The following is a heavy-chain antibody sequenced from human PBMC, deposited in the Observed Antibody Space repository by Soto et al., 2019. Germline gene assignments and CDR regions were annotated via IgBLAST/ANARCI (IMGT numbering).Heavy chain of an antibody. D-gene: IGHD6-19*01. CDR3: ATSGYSSGWPPSYYFDY. CDR1: GYTLTELS. J-gene: IGHJ4*02. V-gene: IGHV1-24*01. CDR2: FDPEDGET. Sequence: EASVKVSCKVSGYTLTELSMHWVRQAPGKGLEWMGGFDPEDGETIYAQKFQGRVTMTEDTSTDTAYMELSSLRSEDTAVYYCATSGYSSGWPPSYYFDYWGQGTLVTVSS.